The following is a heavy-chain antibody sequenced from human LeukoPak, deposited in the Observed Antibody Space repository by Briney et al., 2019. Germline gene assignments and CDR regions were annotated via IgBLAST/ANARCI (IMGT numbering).Heavy chain of an antibody. J-gene: IGHJ6*02. D-gene: IGHD3-10*01. CDR2: INPNSGGT. V-gene: IGHV1-2*04. CDR1: GYTFTGYY. CDR3: ARDRYYYGSGSYYYYYYGMDV. Sequence: ASVKVSCKASGYTFTGYYMHWVRQAPGQGLEWMGWINPNSGGTNYAQKFQGWITMTRDTSISTAYMELSRLRSDDTAVYYCARDRYYYGSGSYYYYYYGMDVWGQGTTVTVSS.